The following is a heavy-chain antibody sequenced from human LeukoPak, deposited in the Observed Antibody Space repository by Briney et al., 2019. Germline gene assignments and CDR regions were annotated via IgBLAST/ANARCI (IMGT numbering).Heavy chain of an antibody. CDR3: VREGNFDY. Sequence: GGSLRLSCAASGFTISIYWMYWVRQAPGKGLVWVSRINADGSSTNYADSVKGRFTISRDNAKNTLYLQMNSLRAEDTAVYYCVREGNFDYWGQATLVTVSS. CDR2: INADGSST. V-gene: IGHV3-74*01. D-gene: IGHD3-10*01. J-gene: IGHJ4*02. CDR1: GFTISIYW.